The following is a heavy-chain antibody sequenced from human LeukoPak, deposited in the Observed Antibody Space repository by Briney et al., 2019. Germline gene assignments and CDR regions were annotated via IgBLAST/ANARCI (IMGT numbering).Heavy chain of an antibody. CDR3: ARQRCSGGTCYDDAFDI. J-gene: IGHJ3*02. CDR2: ISPGDSDT. Sequence: GESLKISCKGSGFSFISYWIGWVRQMPGKGLEWMGIISPGDSDTRYSPSFLGRVTISADKTISTAYLQWSSLKASDTAMYYCARQRCSGGTCYDDAFDIWGQGTMVTVSS. D-gene: IGHD2-15*01. V-gene: IGHV5-51*01. CDR1: GFSFISYW.